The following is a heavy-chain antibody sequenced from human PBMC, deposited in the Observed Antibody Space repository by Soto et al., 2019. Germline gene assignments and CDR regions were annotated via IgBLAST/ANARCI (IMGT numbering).Heavy chain of an antibody. V-gene: IGHV3-23*01. J-gene: IGHJ4*02. CDR1: GFTFSSYA. D-gene: IGHD3-10*01. CDR2: IGGSSGSA. CDR3: AKDPASIASGNYDYFDS. Sequence: GGSLRLSCAASGFTFSSYAMSWVRQAPGEGLEWVSAIGGSSGSAYYTDSVKGRFTISRDNSKNTLYLQMNSLRAEDTAVYYCAKDPASIASGNYDYFDSWGQGTLVTVSS.